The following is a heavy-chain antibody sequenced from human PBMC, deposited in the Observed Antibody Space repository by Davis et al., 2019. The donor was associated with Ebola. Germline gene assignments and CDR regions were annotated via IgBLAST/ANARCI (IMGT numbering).Heavy chain of an antibody. Sequence: PSETLSLTCNVSGGSISSYYWTWIRQPPGKGLEWIGYIYYSGNVNYNTSLRSRVTMSVDTSKNQFSLKLSSVTAADTAVYYCARVSSSWPFDYWGQGTLVTVSS. D-gene: IGHD6-13*01. V-gene: IGHV4-59*12. CDR1: GGSISSYY. CDR2: IYYSGNV. J-gene: IGHJ4*02. CDR3: ARVSSSWPFDY.